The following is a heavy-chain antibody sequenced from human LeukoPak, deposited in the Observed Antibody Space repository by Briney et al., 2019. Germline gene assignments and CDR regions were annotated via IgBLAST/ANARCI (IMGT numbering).Heavy chain of an antibody. V-gene: IGHV1-46*01. Sequence: ASVKVSCRASGYTFTSYYMHWVRQAPGQGLEWMGIINPSGGSTSYAQKFQGRVTMTWDTSTSTVYMELSSLRSEDTAVYYCARGGGPTDDAFDIWGQGTMVTVSS. CDR3: ARGGGPTDDAFDI. CDR2: INPSGGST. D-gene: IGHD2-15*01. J-gene: IGHJ3*02. CDR1: GYTFTSYY.